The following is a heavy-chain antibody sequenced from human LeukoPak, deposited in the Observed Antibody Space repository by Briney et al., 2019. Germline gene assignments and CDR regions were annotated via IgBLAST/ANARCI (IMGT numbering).Heavy chain of an antibody. CDR2: IYYSGST. J-gene: IGHJ5*02. CDR1: GGSISSSSYY. Sequence: NPSETLSLTCTVSGGSISSSSYYWGWIRQPPGKGLEWIGSIYYSGSTYYNPSLKSRVTISVDTSKNQFSLKLSSVTAADTAVYYCARTRPWLVRGKMYNWFDPWGQGTLVTVSS. D-gene: IGHD6-19*01. V-gene: IGHV4-39*01. CDR3: ARTRPWLVRGKMYNWFDP.